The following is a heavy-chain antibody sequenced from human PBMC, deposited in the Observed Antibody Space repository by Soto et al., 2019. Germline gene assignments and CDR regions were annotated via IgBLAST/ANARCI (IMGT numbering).Heavy chain of an antibody. V-gene: IGHV3-72*01. D-gene: IGHD1-26*01. CDR1: GFTFSDHY. Sequence: EVQLVESGGGLVQPGGSLRLSCAASGFTFSDHYMDWVRQAPGKGLEWVGRTRNKANSYTTEYAASVKGRFTISRDDSKNSLYLQMNSLKTEDTAVYYCARGGVDTPYSGSYYFFDYWGQGTLVTVSS. J-gene: IGHJ4*02. CDR3: ARGGVDTPYSGSYYFFDY. CDR2: TRNKANSYTT.